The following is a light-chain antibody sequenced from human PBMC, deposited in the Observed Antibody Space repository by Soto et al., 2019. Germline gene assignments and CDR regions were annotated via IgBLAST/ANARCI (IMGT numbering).Light chain of an antibody. CDR2: DNH. CDR1: SSNIGNNY. Sequence: QSVLTQPPSVSAAPGQKVTISCSGSSSNIGNNYVSWYQQVPGTAPKVLIYDNHKRPSGIPDRFSGSKSGTSATLGITGLQTGDEADYYCGTWDTSLSAVVFGGGTKLTVL. J-gene: IGLJ2*01. V-gene: IGLV1-51*01. CDR3: GTWDTSLSAVV.